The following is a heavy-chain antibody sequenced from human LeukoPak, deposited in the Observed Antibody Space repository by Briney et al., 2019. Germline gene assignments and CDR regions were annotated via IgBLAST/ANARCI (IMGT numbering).Heavy chain of an antibody. CDR2: INWNGGST. J-gene: IGHJ4*02. Sequence: AGGSLRLSCAASGFTFDDYGMSWVRQAPGKGLEWVSGINWNGGSTGYADSVKGRFTISRDNAKNSLYLQLNSLRAEDTALYYSARDYLHGDYVYDYWGQGTLVTVSS. V-gene: IGHV3-20*04. D-gene: IGHD4-17*01. CDR1: GFTFDDYG. CDR3: ARDYLHGDYVYDY.